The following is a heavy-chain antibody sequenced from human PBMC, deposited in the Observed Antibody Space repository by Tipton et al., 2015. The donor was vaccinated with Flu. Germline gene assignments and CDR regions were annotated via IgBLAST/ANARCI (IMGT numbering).Heavy chain of an antibody. CDR1: GASISGHY. V-gene: IGHV4-59*11. J-gene: IGHJ4*02. CDR3: ARGDHRYSSSSIYFDY. CDR2: LYNSGST. D-gene: IGHD6-6*01. Sequence: LRLSCTVSGASISGHYWNWIRQPPGKGLEWIGYLYNSGSTNYNPSLKTRVSISIDTSKKYFSLKLTSVTPADTAVYYCARGDHRYSSSSIYFDYWGQGTLVAVSS.